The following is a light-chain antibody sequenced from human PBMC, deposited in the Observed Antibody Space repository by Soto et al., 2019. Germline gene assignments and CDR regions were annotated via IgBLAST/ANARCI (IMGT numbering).Light chain of an antibody. Sequence: EIVLTQSPATLSLSPGERATLSCRASQSVSSYLAWYQQKPGQAPRLLIYDASNRATGIPARFSGSGSGTDFIRTISSLEPEDVAVYYCQQRSNWPPWTFGQGTKVEIK. J-gene: IGKJ1*01. V-gene: IGKV3-11*01. CDR3: QQRSNWPPWT. CDR2: DAS. CDR1: QSVSSY.